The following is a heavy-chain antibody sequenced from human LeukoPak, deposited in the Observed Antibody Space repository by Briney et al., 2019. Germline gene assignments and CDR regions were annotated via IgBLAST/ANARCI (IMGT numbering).Heavy chain of an antibody. CDR3: ARDLTYSSSWCLFDP. J-gene: IGHJ5*02. Sequence: SETLSLTCTVSGGSISSYYWSWIRQPAGKGLEWIGRIYTSGSTNYNPSLKSRVTMSVDTSKNQFSLKLSSVTAADTAVYYCARDLTYSSSWCLFDPWGQGTLVTVSS. D-gene: IGHD6-13*01. CDR2: IYTSGST. V-gene: IGHV4-4*07. CDR1: GGSISSYY.